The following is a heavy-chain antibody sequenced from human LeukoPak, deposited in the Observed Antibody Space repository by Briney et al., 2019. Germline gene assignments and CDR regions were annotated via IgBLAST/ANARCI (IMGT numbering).Heavy chain of an antibody. Sequence: GGSLRLSCAASGFTFSSYEMNWVRQAPGKGLEWVSYISSSGSTIYYADSVKGRFTISRDNAKNSLYLQMNSLRAEDTAVYHCARLGQWLVDSYFDLWGRGTLVTVSS. CDR1: GFTFSSYE. CDR3: ARLGQWLVDSYFDL. D-gene: IGHD6-19*01. CDR2: ISSSGSTI. V-gene: IGHV3-48*03. J-gene: IGHJ2*01.